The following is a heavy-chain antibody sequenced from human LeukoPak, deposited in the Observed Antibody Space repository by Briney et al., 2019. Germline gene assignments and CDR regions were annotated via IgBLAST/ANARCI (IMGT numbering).Heavy chain of an antibody. D-gene: IGHD5-24*01. Sequence: SETLSLTCTVSGGSISSYYWSWIRQPPGKGLEWVGHIYYSGSTNYNPSLKSRVTISVDTSKNQFSLKLSSVTAADTAVYYCARHQDGYKSQLGYYFDYWGQGTLVTVSS. V-gene: IGHV4-59*08. J-gene: IGHJ4*02. CDR3: ARHQDGYKSQLGYYFDY. CDR1: GGSISSYY. CDR2: IYYSGST.